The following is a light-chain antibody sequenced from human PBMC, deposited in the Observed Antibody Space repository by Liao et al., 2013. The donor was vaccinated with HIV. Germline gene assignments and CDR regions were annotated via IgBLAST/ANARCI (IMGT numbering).Light chain of an antibody. CDR3: QTWDSSTPV. Sequence: YVLTQPPSVSAALGVTAKITCGGNNIGIKNVHWYQQKPGQAPTLLIYYDRARPSEIPERFSGSNSANTATLTISGTQAMDEADYYCQTWDSSTPVFGGGTKLTVL. CDR1: NIGIKN. CDR2: YDR. J-gene: IGLJ3*02. V-gene: IGLV3-21*01.